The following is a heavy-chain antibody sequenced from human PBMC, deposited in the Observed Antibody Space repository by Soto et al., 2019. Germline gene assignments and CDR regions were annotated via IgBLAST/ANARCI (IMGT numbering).Heavy chain of an antibody. Sequence: VSGPTLVNPTQALTLTCTFSGFSLSTSGVGVGWIRQPPGKALEWLALIYWDDDKRYSPSLKSRLTITKDTSKNQVVLTMTNMDPADTATYYCAHRPGGGDSSGWYGGGPFDPWGQGTLVTVSS. J-gene: IGHJ5*02. V-gene: IGHV2-5*02. CDR2: IYWDDDK. CDR1: GFSLSTSGVG. CDR3: AHRPGGGDSSGWYGGGPFDP. D-gene: IGHD6-19*01.